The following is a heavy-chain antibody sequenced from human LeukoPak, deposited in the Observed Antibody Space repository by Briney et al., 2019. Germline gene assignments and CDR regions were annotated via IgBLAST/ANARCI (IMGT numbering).Heavy chain of an antibody. CDR3: ARVRSLGYSSGSYDY. J-gene: IGHJ4*02. Sequence: SETLSLTCGVSGYSISSGYYWGWIRQPPGKGLEWIGNIYHNGGTYYNPSLKSRVTISVDTSKNQFSLKVTSVTAADTAVYYCARVRSLGYSSGSYDYWGQGTLVTVSS. V-gene: IGHV4-38-2*01. D-gene: IGHD3-10*01. CDR1: GYSISSGYY. CDR2: IYHNGGT.